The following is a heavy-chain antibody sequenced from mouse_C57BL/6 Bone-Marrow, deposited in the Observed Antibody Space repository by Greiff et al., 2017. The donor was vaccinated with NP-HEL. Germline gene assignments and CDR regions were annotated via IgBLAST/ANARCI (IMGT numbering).Heavy chain of an antibody. CDR1: GFTFSDYG. CDR3: ARPYPD. Sequence: EVKLMESGGGLVQSGGSLKLSCAASGFTFSDYGMHWVGQAPEKGLEWVAYISSGSSTIYYADTVKGRFTISRDNAKNTLFLQMTSLRSEDTAMYYCARPYPDWGQGTLVTVSA. CDR2: ISSGSSTI. J-gene: IGHJ3*01. V-gene: IGHV5-17*01.